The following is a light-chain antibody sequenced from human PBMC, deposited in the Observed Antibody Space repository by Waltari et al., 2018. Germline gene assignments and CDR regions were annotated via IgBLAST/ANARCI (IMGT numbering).Light chain of an antibody. CDR2: RNT. CDR3: QSADDSGNNVL. J-gene: IGLJ2*01. Sequence: SPGLTQPPSVSVSPGQSAMITCPGSQLMDKYLYWFQQKSGQAPVVVIRRNTGRPSGIPERFSASDSGTTGTLVISGVEAEDEAEYYCQSADDSGNNVLFGGGTKLTVL. V-gene: IGLV3-25*03. CDR1: QLMDKY.